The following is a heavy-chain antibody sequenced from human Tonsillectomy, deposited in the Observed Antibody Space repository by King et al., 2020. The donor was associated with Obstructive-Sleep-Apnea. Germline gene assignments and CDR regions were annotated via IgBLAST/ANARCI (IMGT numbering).Heavy chain of an antibody. V-gene: IGHV3-48*04. CDR3: ARPQLGYGDSYFDY. CDR1: GFTFSSYS. CDR2: ISSSSSTI. D-gene: IGHD4-17*01. Sequence: QLVQSGGGLVQPGGSLRLSCAASGFTFSSYSMNWVRQAPGKGLEWVSYISSSSSTIYYADSVKGRFTISRDNAKNSLYLQMNSLRAEDTAVYYCARPQLGYGDSYFDYGGQGTLVTVSA. J-gene: IGHJ4*02.